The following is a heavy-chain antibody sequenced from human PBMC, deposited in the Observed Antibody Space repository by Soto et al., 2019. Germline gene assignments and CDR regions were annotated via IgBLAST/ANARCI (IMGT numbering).Heavy chain of an antibody. V-gene: IGHV1-18*01. J-gene: IGHJ6*03. CDR3: AREYYDFWSGPFYMDV. CDR2: ISAYNGNT. D-gene: IGHD3-3*01. Sequence: GASVKVSCKASGYTFTSYGISWARQAPGQGLEWMGWISAYNGNTNYAQKLQGRVTMTTDTSTSTAYMELRSLRSDDTAVYYCAREYYDFWSGPFYMDVWGKGTTVTVSS. CDR1: GYTFTSYG.